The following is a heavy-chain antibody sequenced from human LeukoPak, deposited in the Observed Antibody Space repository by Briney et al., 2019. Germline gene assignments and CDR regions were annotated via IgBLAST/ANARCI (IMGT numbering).Heavy chain of an antibody. V-gene: IGHV1-2*02. CDR1: GYTFTGYY. CDR3: ARGRPQRATITPLFDY. D-gene: IGHD5-24*01. CDR2: INPNSGGT. Sequence: GASVKVSCKASGYTFTGYYMHWVRQAPGQGLEWMGWINPNSGGTNYAQKFQGRVTMTRDTSISTAYMELSRLRSDDTAVYYCARGRPQRATITPLFDYWGQGTLVTVSS. J-gene: IGHJ4*02.